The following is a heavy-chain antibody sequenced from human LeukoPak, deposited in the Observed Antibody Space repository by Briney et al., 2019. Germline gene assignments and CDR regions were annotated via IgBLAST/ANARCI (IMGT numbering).Heavy chain of an antibody. J-gene: IGHJ4*02. Sequence: GGSLRLSCAASGFSVSNTYTSWVRLAPGKGLEWVSVIYDGGSTYYADSVKGRFTIFRDNSKNTVYLQMNSLRAEDTAVYYCARGYYDILTGDYYFDYWGQGTQVTVSS. V-gene: IGHV3-53*01. CDR1: GFSVSNTY. D-gene: IGHD3-9*01. CDR2: IYDGGST. CDR3: ARGYYDILTGDYYFDY.